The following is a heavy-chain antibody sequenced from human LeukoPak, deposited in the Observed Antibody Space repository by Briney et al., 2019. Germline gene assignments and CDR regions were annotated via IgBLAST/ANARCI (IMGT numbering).Heavy chain of an antibody. CDR1: GFTFSSYG. V-gene: IGHV3-30*02. J-gene: IGHJ4*02. CDR3: AKDQGYCSSTSCYVDY. Sequence: PGGSLRLSCAASGFTFSSYGMHWVRQAPGKGLEWVAFIRYDGSNKYYADSVKGRFTISRDNSKNTLYLQMNSLRAEDTAVYYCAKDQGYCSSTSCYVDYWGQGTLVTVSS. D-gene: IGHD2-2*01. CDR2: IRYDGSNK.